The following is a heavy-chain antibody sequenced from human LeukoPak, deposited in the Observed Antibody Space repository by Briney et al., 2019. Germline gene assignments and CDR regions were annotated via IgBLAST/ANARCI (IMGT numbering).Heavy chain of an antibody. V-gene: IGHV4-59*10. CDR3: ARLIWFGSASDI. D-gene: IGHD3-10*01. J-gene: IGHJ3*02. CDR1: GGSFSGYY. Sequence: PSETLSLTCAVYGGSFSGYYWSWIRQPAGKGLEWIGRIYTSGSTNYNPSLKSRVTISLDTSKNQFSLKLSSVTAADTAVYYCARLIWFGSASDIWGQGTMVTVSS. CDR2: IYTSGST.